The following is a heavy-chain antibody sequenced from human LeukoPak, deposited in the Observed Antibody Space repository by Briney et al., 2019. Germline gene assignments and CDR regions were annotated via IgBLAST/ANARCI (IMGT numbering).Heavy chain of an antibody. D-gene: IGHD3-10*01. CDR2: IYYSGST. CDR3: ARSLRTMIRGVIKSVAFDI. V-gene: IGHV4-59*08. J-gene: IGHJ3*02. CDR1: GGSISSYY. Sequence: SETLSLTCTVYGGSISSYYWSWIRQPPGKGLEWIGYIYYSGSTTYNPSLKSRVTISVDTSKNQFSLKLSSVTAADTAVYYCARSLRTMIRGVIKSVAFDIWGQGTMVTVSS.